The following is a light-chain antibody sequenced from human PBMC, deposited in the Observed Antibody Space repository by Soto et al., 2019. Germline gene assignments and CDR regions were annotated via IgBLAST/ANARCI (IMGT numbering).Light chain of an antibody. Sequence: EIVMTQSPATLSVSPGERAALSCRASQSVYNNLAWYQQKPGQAPRLLIFGASIRATGIPVRFSGSGSGTEFTLTISSLQSEDFAVYYCQQYIDWPPGTFGQGTAVEIK. CDR1: QSVYNN. V-gene: IGKV3-15*01. CDR3: QQYIDWPPGT. J-gene: IGKJ1*01. CDR2: GAS.